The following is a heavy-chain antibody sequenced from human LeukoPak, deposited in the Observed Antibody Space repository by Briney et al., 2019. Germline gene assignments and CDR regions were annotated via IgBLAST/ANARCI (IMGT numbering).Heavy chain of an antibody. J-gene: IGHJ4*02. V-gene: IGHV3-9*01. CDR3: AKDVGDPYGSGSYYYNHNYFDY. CDR1: GLTFDDYA. CDR2: ISWNSGSM. Sequence: PGGSLRLSCAASGLTFDDYAMNWVRQAPGKGLEWVSGISWNSGSMGYADSVKGRFTVSRDNAKNSLYLHMNSLRAEDTALYYCAKDVGDPYGSGSYYYNHNYFDYWGQGTLVTVSS. D-gene: IGHD3-10*01.